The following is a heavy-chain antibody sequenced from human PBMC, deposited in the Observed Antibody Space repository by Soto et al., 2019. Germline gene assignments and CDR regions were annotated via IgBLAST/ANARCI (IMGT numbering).Heavy chain of an antibody. J-gene: IGHJ5*02. CDR2: IKSKTDGGTT. V-gene: IGHV3-15*01. CDR1: GFTFSNAW. CDR3: ARDPSATIFGVVEFDP. Sequence: GGSLRLSCAASGFTFSNAWMSWVRQAPGKGLEWVGRIKSKTDGGTTDYAAPVKGRFTISRDDSKNTLYLQMNSLKTEDTAVYYCARDPSATIFGVVEFDPWGQGTLVTVSS. D-gene: IGHD3-3*01.